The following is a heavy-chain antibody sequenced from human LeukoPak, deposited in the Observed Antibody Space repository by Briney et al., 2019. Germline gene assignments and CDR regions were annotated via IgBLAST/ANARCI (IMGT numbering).Heavy chain of an antibody. Sequence: GGSLRLSCAASGFTFSSYWMNWVRQAPGKGLEWVANIKEDGSDKYYVDSVKGRFTISRDNAKKSLYLQMNSLRAEDTAVYYCARDRDSSSHYFDLWGQGALVTVSS. J-gene: IGHJ4*02. D-gene: IGHD6-6*01. CDR3: ARDRDSSSHYFDL. CDR2: IKEDGSDK. V-gene: IGHV3-7*01. CDR1: GFTFSSYW.